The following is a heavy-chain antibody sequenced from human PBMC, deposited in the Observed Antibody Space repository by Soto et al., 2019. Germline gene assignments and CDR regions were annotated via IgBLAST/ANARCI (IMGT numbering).Heavy chain of an antibody. J-gene: IGHJ4*02. CDR1: GFDFSTYA. D-gene: IGHD4-17*01. Sequence: EVHLLESGGTLIQPGGSLRLSCAASGFDFSTYAMTWVRQAPGKGLEWVSGITYSGDTTYYADSVKGRFIISRDNFKNTVYLQLNSLRPDDTAMYYCAKDWPGTSSVTSDYWGQGTLVTVSS. V-gene: IGHV3-23*01. CDR2: ITYSGDTT. CDR3: AKDWPGTSSVTSDY.